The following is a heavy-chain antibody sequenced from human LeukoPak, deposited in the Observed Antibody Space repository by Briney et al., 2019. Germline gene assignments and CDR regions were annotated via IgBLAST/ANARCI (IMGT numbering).Heavy chain of an antibody. CDR3: AKEAFRIQRDWFDP. CDR1: GGSVSSGSYY. D-gene: IGHD1-1*01. V-gene: IGHV4-61*01. Sequence: SETLSLTCTVSGGSVSSGSYYWSWIRQPPGKGLEWIGYIYYSGSTNYNPSLKSRVTISVDTSKNQFSLKLSSVTAADTAVYYCAKEAFRIQRDWFDPWGQGTLVTVSS. CDR2: IYYSGST. J-gene: IGHJ5*02.